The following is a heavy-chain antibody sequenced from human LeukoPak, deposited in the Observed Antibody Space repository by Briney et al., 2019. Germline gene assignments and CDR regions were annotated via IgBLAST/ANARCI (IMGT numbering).Heavy chain of an antibody. CDR2: ISGSGGST. CDR3: AKPIRGTGTTPFDY. V-gene: IGHV3-23*01. J-gene: IGHJ4*02. CDR1: GFTFSSYA. D-gene: IGHD1-7*01. Sequence: PGGSLRLSCAASGFTFSSYAMSWVRQAPGKGLEWVSAISGSGGSTYYADSVKGRFTISRDNSKNTLYLQMNSLRAEDTAVYYRAKPIRGTGTTPFDYWGQGTLVTVSS.